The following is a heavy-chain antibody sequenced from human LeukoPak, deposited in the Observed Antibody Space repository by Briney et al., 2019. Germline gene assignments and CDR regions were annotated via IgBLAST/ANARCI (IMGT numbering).Heavy chain of an antibody. D-gene: IGHD1-7*01. CDR3: ARVTGTTWYPYYYGMDV. CDR1: GFTFSSYS. V-gene: IGHV3-48*01. CDR2: ISSSSSTI. Sequence: GGSLRLSCAASGFTFSSYSMNWVRQAPGKELEWVSYISSSSSTIYYADSVKGRFTISRDNAKNSLYLQMNSLRAEDTAVYYCARVTGTTWYPYYYGMDVWGQGTTVTVSS. J-gene: IGHJ6*02.